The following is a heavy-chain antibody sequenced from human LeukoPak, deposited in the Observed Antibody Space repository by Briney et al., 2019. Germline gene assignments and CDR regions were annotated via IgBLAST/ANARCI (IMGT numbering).Heavy chain of an antibody. V-gene: IGHV3-23*01. CDR2: IIPSGHTT. D-gene: IGHD5-24*01. CDR1: GFTFSSHG. Sequence: GGSLRLSCAASGFTFSSHGMNWVRQAPGKGLEWVSGIIPSGHTTYYADSVRGRFTISRDNSRNTLYLQMNSLRAEDTAVYNCAKDDRWLQFCCWGQGTLVTVSA. J-gene: IGHJ4*02. CDR3: AKDDRWLQFCC.